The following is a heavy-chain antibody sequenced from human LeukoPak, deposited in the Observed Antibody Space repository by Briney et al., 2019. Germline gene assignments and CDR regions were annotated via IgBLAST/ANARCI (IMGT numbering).Heavy chain of an antibody. D-gene: IGHD6-13*01. J-gene: IGHJ6*03. CDR1: GGTFSSYA. V-gene: IGHV1-69*06. CDR3: ARVVGLTGYSSTWYSGHYYYMDV. CDR2: IIPLFGTA. Sequence: ASVKVSCKASGGTFSSYAISWVRQAPGKGLEWMGGIIPLFGTANYAQKFQDRVTITADKATSTAYMELSSLRSEDTAVYYCARVVGLTGYSSTWYSGHYYYMDVWGRGTTVTVSS.